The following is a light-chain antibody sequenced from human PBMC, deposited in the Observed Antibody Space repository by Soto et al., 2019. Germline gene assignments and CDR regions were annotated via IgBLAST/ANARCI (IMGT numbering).Light chain of an antibody. Sequence: QAVVTQPPSVSAAPGQTVTISCSGSSSNIGSNYVSWYQHLPGTAPKLLIYDNNKRPSGIPDRFSGSQSGTSATLGITGLQTGDEADYYCGTWDSSLSAVFGGGTQLTVL. CDR3: GTWDSSLSAV. V-gene: IGLV1-51*01. CDR1: SSNIGSNY. CDR2: DNN. J-gene: IGLJ2*01.